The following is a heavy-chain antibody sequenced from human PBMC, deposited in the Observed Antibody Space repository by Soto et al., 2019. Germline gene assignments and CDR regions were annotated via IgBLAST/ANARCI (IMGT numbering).Heavy chain of an antibody. Sequence: EVQLLESGGGLVQPGGSLRLSCAASGFTFSSYAMSWVRQAPGKGLEWVSAISGSGGSTYYADSVKGRFTISRDNSKNTMSLQTNSLRAEDTAVYYCAKASGWFGEFGYWGQGTLVSVSS. J-gene: IGHJ4*02. CDR1: GFTFSSYA. V-gene: IGHV3-23*01. CDR3: AKASGWFGEFGY. CDR2: ISGSGGST. D-gene: IGHD3-10*01.